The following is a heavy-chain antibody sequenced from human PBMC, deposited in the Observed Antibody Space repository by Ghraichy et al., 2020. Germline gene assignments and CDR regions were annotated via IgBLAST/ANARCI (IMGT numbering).Heavy chain of an antibody. D-gene: IGHD6-6*01. CDR3: AKARQLASSPDASDI. J-gene: IGHJ3*02. CDR2: ITGSGAST. Sequence: GGSLRLSCAASGFTFSTYAMSWVRQAPGMGLEWVSTITGSGASTYYIDSVMGRFTVSRVHSKNTLYLQMNSLRVDDTAVYYCAKARQLASSPDASDIWGQGTMVTVSS. CDR1: GFTFSTYA. V-gene: IGHV3-23*01.